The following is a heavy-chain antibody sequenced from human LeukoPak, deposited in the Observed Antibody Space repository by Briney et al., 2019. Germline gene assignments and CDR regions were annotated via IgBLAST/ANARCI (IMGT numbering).Heavy chain of an antibody. CDR2: ISYDGSNK. J-gene: IGHJ4*02. CDR3: AKSMDDYVTFDY. D-gene: IGHD4-17*01. CDR1: GFTFSSYG. V-gene: IGHV3-30*18. Sequence: GGSLRLSCAASGFTFSSYGMPWVRQAPGKGLEWVAVISYDGSNKYYADSVKGRFTISRDNSKNTLYLQMNGLRAEDTAVYYCAKSMDDYVTFDYWGQGTLVTVSS.